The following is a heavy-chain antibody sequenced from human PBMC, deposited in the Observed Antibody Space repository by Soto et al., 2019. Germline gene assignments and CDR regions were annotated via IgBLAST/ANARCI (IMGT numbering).Heavy chain of an antibody. CDR3: AGNRAGYSSSPPAYFDY. V-gene: IGHV3-21*01. CDR2: ISSSSSYI. D-gene: IGHD6-13*01. CDR1: GFTFSSYS. Sequence: PGGSLRLSCAASGFTFSSYSMNWVRQAPGKGLEWVSSISSSSSYIYYADSVKGRFTISRDNAKNSLYLQMNSLRAEDTAVYYCAGNRAGYSSSPPAYFDYWGQGTLVTVSS. J-gene: IGHJ4*02.